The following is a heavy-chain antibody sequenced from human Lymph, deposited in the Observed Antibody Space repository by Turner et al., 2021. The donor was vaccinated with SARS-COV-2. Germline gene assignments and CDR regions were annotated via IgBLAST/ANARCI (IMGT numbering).Heavy chain of an antibody. V-gene: IGHV4-39*01. Sequence: QLQLQESGPGLVKPSETLSLTFTVPGGSISSSSYYWGWIRQPPGKGLEWIGSIYYSGTTYYNPSLKSRVTISVDTSKNQFSLKLSSVTAADTAVYYCARQRLTRYGMDVWGQGTTVTVSS. J-gene: IGHJ6*02. CDR3: ARQRLTRYGMDV. D-gene: IGHD2-21*02. CDR1: GGSISSSSYY. CDR2: IYYSGTT.